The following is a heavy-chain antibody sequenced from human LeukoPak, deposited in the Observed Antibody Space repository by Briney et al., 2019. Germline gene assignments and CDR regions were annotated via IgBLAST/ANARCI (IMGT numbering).Heavy chain of an antibody. D-gene: IGHD2/OR15-2a*01. J-gene: IGHJ6*02. Sequence: PSETLSLTCAVYGGSFSGYYWSWIRQPPGRGLEWIGEINHSGSTYYNPSLKSRVTISVDTSKNQFSLKLSSVTAADTAVYYCARVTYFSLYHYGMDVWGQGTTVTVSS. CDR2: INHSGST. V-gene: IGHV4-34*09. CDR1: GGSFSGYY. CDR3: ARVTYFSLYHYGMDV.